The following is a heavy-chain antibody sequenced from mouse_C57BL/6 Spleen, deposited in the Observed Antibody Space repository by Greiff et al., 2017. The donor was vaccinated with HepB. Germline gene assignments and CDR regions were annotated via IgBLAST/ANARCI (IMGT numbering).Heavy chain of an antibody. J-gene: IGHJ4*01. Sequence: VQLQQSGAELVMPGASVKLSCKASGYTFTSYWMHWVKQRPGQGLEWIGEIDPSDSYTNYNQKFKGKSTLTVDKSSSTAYMQLSSLTSEDSAVYYWARKTTGPDDYAMDYWGQGTSVTVSS. CDR3: ARKTTGPDDYAMDY. CDR1: GYTFTSYW. CDR2: IDPSDSYT. D-gene: IGHD1-1*01. V-gene: IGHV1-69*01.